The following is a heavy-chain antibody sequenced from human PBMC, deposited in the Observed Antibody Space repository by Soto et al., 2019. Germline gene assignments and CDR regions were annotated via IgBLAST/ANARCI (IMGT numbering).Heavy chain of an antibody. CDR2: ISYDGSNK. J-gene: IGHJ3*02. CDR1: GFTFSSYG. D-gene: IGHD3-10*01. V-gene: IGHV3-30*18. CDR3: AKVLLWFGESEGDAFDI. Sequence: VQLVESGGGVVQPGRSLRLSCAASGFTFSSYGMHWVRQAPGKGLEWVAVISYDGSNKYYADSVKGRFTISRDNSKNTLYLQMNSLRAEDTAVYYCAKVLLWFGESEGDAFDIWGQGTMVTVSS.